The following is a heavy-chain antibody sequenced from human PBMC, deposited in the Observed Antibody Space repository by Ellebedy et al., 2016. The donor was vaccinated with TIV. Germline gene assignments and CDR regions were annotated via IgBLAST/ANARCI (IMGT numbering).Heavy chain of an antibody. CDR1: GFTFSSYW. CDR3: ARDKADIVVVPAPGDWFDP. Sequence: GESLKISCAASGFTFSSYWMSWVRQAPGKGLEWVANIKQDGSEKYYVDSVKGRFTISRDNAKNSLYLQMNSLRAEDTAVYYCARDKADIVVVPAPGDWFDPWGQGTLVTVSS. D-gene: IGHD2-2*01. CDR2: IKQDGSEK. V-gene: IGHV3-7*01. J-gene: IGHJ5*02.